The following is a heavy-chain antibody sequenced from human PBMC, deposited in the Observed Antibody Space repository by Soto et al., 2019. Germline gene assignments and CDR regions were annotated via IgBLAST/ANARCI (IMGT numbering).Heavy chain of an antibody. CDR3: ARSGDNYNVLDY. V-gene: IGHV3-11*06. D-gene: IGHD3-10*02. CDR1: VFTFIDYY. CDR2: SSNSGTYT. Sequence: GWSLRLSCACSVFTFIDYYMSWIRQAPGKGLEWLSYSSNSGTYTRYADSVKGRFSISRDNAKNSLYLQINSLRGEDTAIYYCARSGDNYNVLDYWGQGTPVTVSS. J-gene: IGHJ4*02.